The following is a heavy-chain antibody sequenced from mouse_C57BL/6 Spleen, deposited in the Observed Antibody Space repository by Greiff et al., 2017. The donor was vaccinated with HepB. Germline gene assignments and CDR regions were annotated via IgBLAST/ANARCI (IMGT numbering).Heavy chain of an antibody. V-gene: IGHV1-69*01. J-gene: IGHJ2*01. Sequence: LQQPGAELVMPGASVKLSCKASGYTFTSYWMHWVKQRPGQGLEWIGEIDPSDSYTNYNHKFKGKSTLTVDKTSSSAYMQLSSLTSEDSAVYYCARSLYYGSSYFDYWGQGTTLTVSS. D-gene: IGHD1-1*01. CDR2: IDPSDSYT. CDR1: GYTFTSYW. CDR3: ARSLYYGSSYFDY.